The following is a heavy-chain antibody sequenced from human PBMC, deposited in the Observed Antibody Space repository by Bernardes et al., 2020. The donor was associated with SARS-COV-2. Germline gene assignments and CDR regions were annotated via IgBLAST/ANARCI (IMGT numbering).Heavy chain of an antibody. Sequence: ASVKVSCKASGYTFTGYYMHWVRQAPGQGLEWMGRINPNSGGTNYAQKFQGRVTISVDTSKNQFSLKLSSVTAADTAVYYCARATVTLPMDVWGKGTTVTVSS. CDR1: GYTFTGYY. J-gene: IGHJ6*04. CDR2: INPNSGGT. D-gene: IGHD4-4*01. CDR3: ARATVTLPMDV. V-gene: IGHV1-2*06.